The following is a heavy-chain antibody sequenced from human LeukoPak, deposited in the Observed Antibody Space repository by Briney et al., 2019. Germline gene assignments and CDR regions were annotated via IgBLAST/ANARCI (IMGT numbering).Heavy chain of an antibody. CDR3: AREYSRADAFDI. D-gene: IGHD2-15*01. Sequence: GGSLRLSYAASGFTVSSNYMSWVRQAPGKGLEWVSVIYSGGSTYYADSVKGRFTIPRDSSKNTLYLQMNTLRAEDTAVYYCAREYSRADAFDIWGQGTLVTVSS. J-gene: IGHJ3*02. CDR1: GFTVSSNY. CDR2: IYSGGST. V-gene: IGHV3-53*01.